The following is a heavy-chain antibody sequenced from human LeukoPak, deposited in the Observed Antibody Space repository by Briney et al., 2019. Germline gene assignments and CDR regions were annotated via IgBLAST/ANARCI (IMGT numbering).Heavy chain of an antibody. CDR2: IYYSGST. Sequence: PSETLSLTCTVSGGSISSYYWSWIRQPPGEGLEWIGYIYYSGSTNYNPSLKSRVTISVDTSKNQFSLKLSSVTAADTAVYYCARGGMFYGDYFSLGYWGQGTLVTVSS. CDR1: GGSISSYY. CDR3: ARGGMFYGDYFSLGY. V-gene: IGHV4-59*01. D-gene: IGHD4-17*01. J-gene: IGHJ4*02.